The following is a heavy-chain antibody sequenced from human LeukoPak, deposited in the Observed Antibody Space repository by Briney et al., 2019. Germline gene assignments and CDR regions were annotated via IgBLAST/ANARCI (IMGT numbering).Heavy chain of an antibody. D-gene: IGHD6-19*01. V-gene: IGHV3-23*01. CDR1: GFTFSSYA. J-gene: IGHJ4*02. CDR3: AKSVWAAVAGTFDY. CDR2: ISGSGDST. Sequence: GGSLRLSCAASGFTFSSYAITWVRQAPGKGLEWVSGISGSGDSTYYADSVKGRFTISRDNSKNTLYLQMYSLRAEDTAVYYCAKSVWAAVAGTFDYWGQGTLVTVSS.